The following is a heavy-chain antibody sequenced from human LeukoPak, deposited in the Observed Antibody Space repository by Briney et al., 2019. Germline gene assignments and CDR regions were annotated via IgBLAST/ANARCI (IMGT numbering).Heavy chain of an antibody. D-gene: IGHD1-26*01. CDR2: ISYDGSNK. CDR1: GFTFSSYA. Sequence: KAGGSLRLSCAASGFTFSSYAMHWVRQAPGKGLEWVAVISYDGSNKYYADSVKGRFTISRDNSKNTLYLQMNSLRAEDTAVYYCARDRGGEWELLPSVPPRDWGQGTLVTVSS. V-gene: IGHV3-30*04. J-gene: IGHJ4*02. CDR3: ARDRGGEWELLPSVPPRD.